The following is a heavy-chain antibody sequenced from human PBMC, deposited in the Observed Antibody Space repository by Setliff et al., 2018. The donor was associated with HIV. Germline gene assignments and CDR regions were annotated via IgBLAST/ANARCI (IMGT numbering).Heavy chain of an antibody. Sequence: ASVKVSCKASGYTFSDYYIHWVRQAPGQGLDWVGWISAQNGHTNYAQKVQGRVAMTTDTSTSTAYMELMALRSDDTAVYFCAREIGTNNWFDRWGQGTLVAVS. CDR3: AREIGTNNWFDR. D-gene: IGHD3-10*01. CDR1: GYTFSDYY. V-gene: IGHV1-18*04. CDR2: ISAQNGHT. J-gene: IGHJ5*02.